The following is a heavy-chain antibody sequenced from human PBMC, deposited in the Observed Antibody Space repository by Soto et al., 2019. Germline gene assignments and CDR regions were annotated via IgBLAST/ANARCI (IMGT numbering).Heavy chain of an antibody. CDR3: ARDKGRGWPPDFDY. CDR2: IWYDGSNK. D-gene: IGHD6-19*01. Sequence: QVQLVESGGGVVQPGRSLRLSCAASGFTFSSYGMHWVRQAPGKGLEWVAVIWYDGSNKYYADSVKGRFTISRDNSKNTLYLKMNSLRAEDTAVYYCARDKGRGWPPDFDYWGQGTLVTVSS. CDR1: GFTFSSYG. V-gene: IGHV3-33*01. J-gene: IGHJ4*02.